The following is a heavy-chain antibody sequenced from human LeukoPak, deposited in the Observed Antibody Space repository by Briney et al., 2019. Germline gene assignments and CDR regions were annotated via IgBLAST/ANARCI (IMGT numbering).Heavy chain of an antibody. CDR2: ISGSGGST. CDR3: AKRGYDILTGYFPWDY. J-gene: IGHJ4*02. Sequence: GGSLRLSCAASGFTLSSYAMSWVRQAPGKGLEWVSAISGSGGSTYYADSVKGRFTISRDKSKNTLYLQMNSLRAEDTAVYYCAKRGYDILTGYFPWDYWGQGTLVTVSS. V-gene: IGHV3-23*01. D-gene: IGHD3-9*01. CDR1: GFTLSSYA.